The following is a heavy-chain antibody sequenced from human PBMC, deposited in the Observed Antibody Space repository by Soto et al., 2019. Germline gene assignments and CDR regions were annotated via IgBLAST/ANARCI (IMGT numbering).Heavy chain of an antibody. CDR2: IYYIGST. CDR1: GGSISSGGYY. D-gene: IGHD3-10*01. J-gene: IGHJ6*02. CDR3: ARDLRSGDYYGMDV. Sequence: QVQLQESGPGLVKPSQTLSLTCAVSGGSISSGGYYWSWIRQHPGKGLEWIGYIYYIGSTYYNPSLKSRVTISVDTSKNQFSLKLSSVTAADTAVYYCARDLRSGDYYGMDVWGQGTTVTVSS. V-gene: IGHV4-31*11.